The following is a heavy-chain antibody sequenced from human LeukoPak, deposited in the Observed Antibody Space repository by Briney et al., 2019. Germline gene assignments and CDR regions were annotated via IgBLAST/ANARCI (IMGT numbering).Heavy chain of an antibody. D-gene: IGHD5-12*01. Sequence: GASVKVSCEASGYTFTGYYMHWVRQAPGQGLEWIGWINPNRGGTNYAQKVQGRVTMTRDTSISTPYIELSRLRSEDTAVYYCARDIGSGYELFDYWGQEPLVTVSS. J-gene: IGHJ4*02. CDR2: INPNRGGT. CDR3: ARDIGSGYELFDY. V-gene: IGHV1-2*02. CDR1: GYTFTGYY.